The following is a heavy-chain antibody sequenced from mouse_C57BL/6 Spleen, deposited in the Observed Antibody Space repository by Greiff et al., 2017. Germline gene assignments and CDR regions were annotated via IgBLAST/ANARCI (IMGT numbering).Heavy chain of an antibody. V-gene: IGHV5-6*01. J-gene: IGHJ2*01. D-gene: IGHD2-2*01. CDR3: AKLYGYDGYYVGY. CDR1: GFTFSSYG. Sequence: EVQLVESGGDLVKPGGSLKLSCAASGFTFSSYGMSWVRQTPDKRLEWVATLSSGGSYTYYPDSVKGRFTISRDNAKNTLYLQMSSLKSDDTAMYYCAKLYGYDGYYVGYWGQGTTLTVSS. CDR2: LSSGGSYT.